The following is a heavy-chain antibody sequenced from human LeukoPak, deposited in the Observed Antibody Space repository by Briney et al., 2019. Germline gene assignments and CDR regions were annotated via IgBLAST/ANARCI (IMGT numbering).Heavy chain of an antibody. Sequence: SETLSLTCAVYGGSFSGYYWSWIRQPPGKGLEWIGEINRSGSTNYNPSLKSRVTISVDTSKNQFSLKLSSVTAADTAVYYCARGLRLYYYYGMDVWGHGTTVTVSS. CDR2: INRSGST. CDR3: ARGLRLYYYYGMDV. V-gene: IGHV4-34*01. J-gene: IGHJ6*02. CDR1: GGSFSGYY.